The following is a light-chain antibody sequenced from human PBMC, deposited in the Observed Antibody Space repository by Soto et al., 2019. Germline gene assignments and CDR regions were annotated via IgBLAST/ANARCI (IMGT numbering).Light chain of an antibody. CDR2: GAS. CDR1: QSVSSSY. Sequence: EIVLPQSPGTLSLSPGESATLSRRASQSVSSSYLAWYQQKPGQAPRLLIYGASSRATGIPDRFSGSGSGTDFTLTISRLEPEDFAVYYCQQYGSSPWTFGQGTKVDIK. CDR3: QQYGSSPWT. J-gene: IGKJ1*01. V-gene: IGKV3-20*01.